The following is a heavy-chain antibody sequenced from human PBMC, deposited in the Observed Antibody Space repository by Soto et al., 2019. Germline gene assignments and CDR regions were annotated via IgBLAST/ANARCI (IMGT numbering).Heavy chain of an antibody. CDR2: IIPIFGTA. CDR3: ARVMSRGYYYVHYGMDV. Sequence: GASVKVSCKASGGTFSSYATSWVRQAPGQGLEWMGGIIPIFGTANYAQKFQGRVTITADESTSTAYMELSSLRSEDTAVYYCARVMSRGYYYVHYGMDVWGQGTTVTVSS. CDR1: GGTFSSYA. D-gene: IGHD3-22*01. J-gene: IGHJ6*02. V-gene: IGHV1-69*13.